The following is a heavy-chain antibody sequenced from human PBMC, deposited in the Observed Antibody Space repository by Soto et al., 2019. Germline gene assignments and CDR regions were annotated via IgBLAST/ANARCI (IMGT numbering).Heavy chain of an antibody. CDR3: ARVKLAGRGAFER. Sequence: SETLSLTCAVSGYSISLGYYWGWIRQPPGKGLEGIGSIYHSGNTYYNPSLKSRVSISLDTSKNHFSLELTSVTAADTAVYYFARVKLAGRGAFERWALGTLVTVSS. D-gene: IGHD3-3*02. CDR1: GYSISLGYY. CDR2: IYHSGNT. J-gene: IGHJ4*02. V-gene: IGHV4-38-2*01.